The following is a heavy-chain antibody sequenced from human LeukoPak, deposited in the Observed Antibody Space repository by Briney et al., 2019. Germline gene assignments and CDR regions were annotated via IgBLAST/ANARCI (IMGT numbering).Heavy chain of an antibody. CDR2: IYYSKNT. J-gene: IGHJ4*02. Sequence: PSETLSLTCTVSGGSISSSSAYWGWIRQPPGKGLEWIGSIYYSKNTYYNPSLKSRVTISADTSKNQLSLTLGPVSATDTAVYYCVSPRGFSYGYFDYWGQGTLVTVSS. V-gene: IGHV4-39*01. CDR1: GGSISSSSAY. CDR3: VSPRGFSYGYFDY. D-gene: IGHD5-18*01.